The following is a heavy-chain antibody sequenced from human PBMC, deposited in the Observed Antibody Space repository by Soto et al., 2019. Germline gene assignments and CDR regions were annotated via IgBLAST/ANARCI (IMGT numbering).Heavy chain of an antibody. CDR2: IWSDGSRS. CDR1: RLTFSFYD. Sequence: QVQLVESGGGVVQPGTSLRLSCAASRLTFSFYDMHWVRQAPGKGLEWVALIWSDGSRSFYADFAKGRFTISRDNARNTLYLQVTSLRDEDTAVYYCAGEPKGGAYDLDVWGQGTTVTVSS. J-gene: IGHJ6*02. V-gene: IGHV3-33*01. D-gene: IGHD3-16*01. CDR3: AGEPKGGAYDLDV.